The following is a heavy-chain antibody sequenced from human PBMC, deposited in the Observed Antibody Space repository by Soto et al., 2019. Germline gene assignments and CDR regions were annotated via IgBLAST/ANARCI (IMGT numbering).Heavy chain of an antibody. D-gene: IGHD3-22*01. Sequence: GESLKISCKGSGYSFTSYWIGWVRQMPGKGLEWMGIIYPGDSDTRYSPSFQGQVTISADKSISTAYLQWSSLKASDTAMYYCARSPNYYDSSDYYGMDVWGQGTTVTVSS. V-gene: IGHV5-51*01. CDR2: IYPGDSDT. CDR1: GYSFTSYW. CDR3: ARSPNYYDSSDYYGMDV. J-gene: IGHJ6*02.